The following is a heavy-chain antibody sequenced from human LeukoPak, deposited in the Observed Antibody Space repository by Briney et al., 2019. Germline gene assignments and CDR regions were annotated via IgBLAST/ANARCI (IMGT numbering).Heavy chain of an antibody. Sequence: GGSLRLSCATSGFTFSSFWMSWVRQAPGKGLEWVANIKQDGSDKYYVDSVKGRFTISRDNAKNSLYLQMNSLRAEDTAVYYCASSCIAAALDYWGQGTLVTVSS. CDR3: ASSCIAAALDY. D-gene: IGHD6-13*01. CDR1: GFTFSSFW. V-gene: IGHV3-7*01. CDR2: IKQDGSDK. J-gene: IGHJ4*02.